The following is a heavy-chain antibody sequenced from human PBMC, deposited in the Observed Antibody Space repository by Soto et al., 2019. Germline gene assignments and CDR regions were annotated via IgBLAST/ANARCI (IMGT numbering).Heavy chain of an antibody. D-gene: IGHD1-26*01. CDR2: IWYDGSNK. V-gene: IGHV3-33*01. Sequence: QVQLVESGGGVVQPGRSLRLSCAASGFTFSSYGMHWVRQAPGKGLEWVAVIWYDGSNKYYADSVKGRFTISRDNSKNTLYLQMNSLRAEDTAVYYCARETRAPIVGAVGSFEYWGQGTLVTVSS. CDR1: GFTFSSYG. J-gene: IGHJ4*02. CDR3: ARETRAPIVGAVGSFEY.